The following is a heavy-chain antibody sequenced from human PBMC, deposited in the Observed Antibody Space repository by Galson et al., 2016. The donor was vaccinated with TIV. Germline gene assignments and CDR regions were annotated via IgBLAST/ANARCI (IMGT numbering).Heavy chain of an antibody. CDR2: IGTDADRT. Sequence: SLRLSCAASGFTFSNYAMNWVRQAPGKGLEWVSTIGTDADRTHYADSVKGRFTITRDNSKNTLYLQMNNVRAEATALYHCAKDLERTGYFVGSTEWGQGTLVTVSS. CDR1: GFTFSNYA. V-gene: IGHV3-23*01. CDR3: AKDLERTGYFVGSTE. J-gene: IGHJ4*02. D-gene: IGHD3-9*01.